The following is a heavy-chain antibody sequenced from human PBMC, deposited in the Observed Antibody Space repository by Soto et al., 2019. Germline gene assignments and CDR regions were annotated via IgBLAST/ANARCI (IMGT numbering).Heavy chain of an antibody. D-gene: IGHD6-13*01. CDR2: ISGSGGST. J-gene: IGHJ5*02. CDR1: GFTFSSYA. V-gene: IGHV3-23*01. CDR3: AKDGIAYSSSWYSFSGWFDP. Sequence: LRLSCAASGFTFSSYAMSWVRQAPGKGLEWVSVISGSGGSTYYADSVKGRFTISRDNSKNTLYLQMNSLRAEDTAVYYCAKDGIAYSSSWYSFSGWFDPWGQGTLVTVSS.